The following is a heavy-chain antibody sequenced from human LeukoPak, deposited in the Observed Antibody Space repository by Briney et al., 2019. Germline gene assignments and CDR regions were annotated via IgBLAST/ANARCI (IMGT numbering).Heavy chain of an antibody. CDR2: IYTSGST. J-gene: IGHJ3*02. CDR1: GGSISSYY. CDR3: ARGGGWEDAFDI. D-gene: IGHD6-19*01. V-gene: IGHV4-4*07. Sequence: SETLSLTCTVSGGSISSYYWSWIRQPAGKGLGWIGRIYTSGSTNYNPSLKSRVTMSVDTSKNQFSLKLSSVTAADTAVYYCARGGGWEDAFDIWGQGTMVTVSS.